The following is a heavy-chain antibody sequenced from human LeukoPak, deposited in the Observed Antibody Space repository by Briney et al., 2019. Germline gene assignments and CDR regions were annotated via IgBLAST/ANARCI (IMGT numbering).Heavy chain of an antibody. CDR1: GFSLGVYA. CDR3: AKDRIPDGFYSIDS. J-gene: IGHJ4*02. D-gene: IGHD3-22*01. Sequence: GGSLRLSCTAPGFSLGVYAMNWVRQAPGKGLEWLSSIFGNGAGINYADSVKGRFTISRDNAQNTLYLQMNSLRAEDTAVYYCAKDRIPDGFYSIDSWGQGVLVTVSS. CDR2: IFGNGAGI. V-gene: IGHV3-23*01.